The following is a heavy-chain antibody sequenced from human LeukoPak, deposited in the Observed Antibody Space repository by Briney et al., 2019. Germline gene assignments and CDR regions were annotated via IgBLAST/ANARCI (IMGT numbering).Heavy chain of an antibody. D-gene: IGHD6-6*01. CDR3: ARGLTTEYSSSSLDFDY. CDR1: GYTFTSYD. V-gene: IGHV1-8*01. CDR2: MNPNSGNT. J-gene: IGHJ4*02. Sequence: GASVKVSCKASGYTFTSYDINWVRQATGQGLEWMGWMNPNSGNTGYAQKFQGRVTMTRNTSISTAYMELSSLRSEDTAVCYCARGLTTEYSSSSLDFDYWGQGTLVTVSS.